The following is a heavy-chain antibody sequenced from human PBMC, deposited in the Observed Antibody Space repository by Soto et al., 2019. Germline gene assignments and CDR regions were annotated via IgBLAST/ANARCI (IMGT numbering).Heavy chain of an antibody. V-gene: IGHV1-3*01. J-gene: IGHJ4*02. D-gene: IGHD3-10*01. CDR3: ARVGYYYGSGSYQFDY. Sequence: GASVKVSCKASGYTFTSYAMHWVRQAPGQRLEWMGWINAGNGNTKYSQKFQGRVTITRDTSASTAYMELSSLRSEDTAVYYCARVGYYYGSGSYQFDYWGQGTLVTVSS. CDR1: GYTFTSYA. CDR2: INAGNGNT.